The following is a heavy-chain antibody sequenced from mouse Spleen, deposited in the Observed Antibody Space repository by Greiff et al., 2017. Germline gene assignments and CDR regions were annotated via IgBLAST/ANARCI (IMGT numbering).Heavy chain of an antibody. CDR1: GYTFTSYW. D-gene: IGHD1-2*01. CDR3: ARGDSLLRPREWYFDV. CDR2: IDPNSGGT. Sequence: QVQLQQPGAELVKPGASVKLSCKASGYTFTSYWMHWVKQRPGRGLEWIGRIDPNSGGTKYNEKFKSKATLTVDKPSSTAYMQLSSLTSEDSAVYYCARGDSLLRPREWYFDVWGAGTTVTVSS. J-gene: IGHJ1*01. V-gene: IGHV1-72*01.